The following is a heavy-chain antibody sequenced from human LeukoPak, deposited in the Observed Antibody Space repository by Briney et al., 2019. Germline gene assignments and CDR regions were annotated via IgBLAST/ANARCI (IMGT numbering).Heavy chain of an antibody. CDR3: AKVGSAGTNGGDFDY. Sequence: PGGSLRLSCAASGFTFSSYAMSWVRQAPGKGLEWVSAISGSGGSTYYADSVKGRFTISRDNSKNTLYLQMNSLRAEDTAVHYCAKVGSAGTNGGDFDYWGQGTLVTVSS. CDR2: ISGSGGST. J-gene: IGHJ4*02. CDR1: GFTFSSYA. D-gene: IGHD6-19*01. V-gene: IGHV3-23*01.